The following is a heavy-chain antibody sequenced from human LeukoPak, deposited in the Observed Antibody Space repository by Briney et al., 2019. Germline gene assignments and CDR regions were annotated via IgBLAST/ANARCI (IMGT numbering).Heavy chain of an antibody. Sequence: SETLSLTCTVSGGSISSGSYYWSWIRQPAGKGLEWIGRIYTSGSTNYNPSLKSRVTISVDTSKNQFSLKLSSVTAADTAVYYCARGSGSYEGRFDYWGQGTLVTVSS. V-gene: IGHV4-61*02. D-gene: IGHD1-26*01. CDR3: ARGSGSYEGRFDY. J-gene: IGHJ4*02. CDR2: IYTSGST. CDR1: GGSISSGSYY.